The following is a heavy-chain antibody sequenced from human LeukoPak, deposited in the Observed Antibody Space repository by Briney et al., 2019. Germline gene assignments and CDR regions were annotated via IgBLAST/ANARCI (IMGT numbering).Heavy chain of an antibody. CDR2: ISYAGSNK. Sequence: GGSLRLSCAASGFTFSSYAMHWVRQAPGKGLEWVAVISYAGSNKYYADSVKGRFTISRDNSKNTLYLQMNSLRAEDTAVYYCARWDFGFDYWSQGTLVTVSS. J-gene: IGHJ4*02. V-gene: IGHV3-30*03. CDR3: ARWDFGFDY. D-gene: IGHD1-26*01. CDR1: GFTFSSYA.